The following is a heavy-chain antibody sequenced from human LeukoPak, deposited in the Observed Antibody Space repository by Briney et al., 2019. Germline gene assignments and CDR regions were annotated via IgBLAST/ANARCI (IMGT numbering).Heavy chain of an antibody. D-gene: IGHD3-3*01. CDR3: ARTYDFGRGPPGDAFDN. V-gene: IGHV4-30-2*01. Sequence: SQTLSLTCAVSGGSISSGGYSWSWIRQPPGKGLEWIGYIYHSGSTYYNPSLKSRVTISVDRSKNQFSLKLSSVTAADTAVYYCARTYDFGRGPPGDAFDNWGPGTLVTVSS. CDR2: IYHSGST. CDR1: GGSISSGGYS. J-gene: IGHJ3*02.